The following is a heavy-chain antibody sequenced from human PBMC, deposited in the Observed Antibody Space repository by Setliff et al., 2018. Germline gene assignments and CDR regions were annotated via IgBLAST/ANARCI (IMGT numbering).Heavy chain of an antibody. CDR3: RFWSGYYKNDY. V-gene: IGHV4-39*07. CDR1: GGSISSGSYY. CDR2: MYYSGST. J-gene: IGHJ4*02. D-gene: IGHD3-3*01. Sequence: SETLSLTCSVSGGSISSGSYYWGWIRQSPGKGLEWIGSMYYSGSTYYNPSLKGRVTLSVDTTKNQFSLKLTSMTAADTAIYYCRFWSGYYKNDYWGQGTLVTVSS.